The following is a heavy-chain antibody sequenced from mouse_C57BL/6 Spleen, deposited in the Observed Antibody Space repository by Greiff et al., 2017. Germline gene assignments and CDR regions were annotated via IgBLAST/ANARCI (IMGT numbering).Heavy chain of an antibody. CDR2: ISDGGSYS. D-gene: IGHD2-3*01. Sequence: EVKLMESGGGLVKPGGSLKLSCAASGFTFSSYAMSWVRQTPEKRLEWVATISDGGSYSYYPDNVKGRFTISRDNAKNNLYLQMSHLKSEDTAMYYCAREPDGYFFDYWGQGTTLTVSS. V-gene: IGHV5-4*03. J-gene: IGHJ2*01. CDR1: GFTFSSYA. CDR3: AREPDGYFFDY.